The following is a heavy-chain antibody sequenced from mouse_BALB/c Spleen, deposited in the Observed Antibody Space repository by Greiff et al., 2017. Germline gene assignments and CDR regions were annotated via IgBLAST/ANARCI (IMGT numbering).Heavy chain of an antibody. Sequence: VQLKESGGGLVKPGGSLKLSCAASGFTFRSYTMSWVRQTPEKRLEWVATISSGGSYTYYPDSVKGRFTISRDNAKNTLYLQMSSLKSEDTAMYYCTRGGAEDYIDDWGQGTTLTVSS. CDR2: ISSGGSYT. J-gene: IGHJ2*01. D-gene: IGHD3-3*01. V-gene: IGHV5-6-4*01. CDR3: TRGGAEDYIDD. CDR1: GFTFRSYT.